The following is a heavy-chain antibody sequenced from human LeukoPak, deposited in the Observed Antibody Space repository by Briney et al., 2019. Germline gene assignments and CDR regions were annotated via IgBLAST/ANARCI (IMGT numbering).Heavy chain of an antibody. D-gene: IGHD3-10*01. CDR2: IYYSGST. CDR1: GASISSYY. J-gene: IGHJ4*02. V-gene: IGHV4-59*08. CDR3: ASLYYGSGSLDY. Sequence: SETLSLTCTVSGASISSYYWSWIRQPPGKGLEGIGYIYYSGSTNYNPSLKSRVTISVETSKNQFSLQLSSVTAADTAIYYCASLYYGSGSLDYWGQGTLVTVSS.